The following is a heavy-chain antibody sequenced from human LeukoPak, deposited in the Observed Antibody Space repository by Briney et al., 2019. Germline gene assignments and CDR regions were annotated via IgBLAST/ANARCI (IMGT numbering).Heavy chain of an antibody. CDR1: GFTFSSYG. CDR3: ARPNDYGGTPSAFDI. V-gene: IGHV3-23*01. D-gene: IGHD4-23*01. Sequence: GGSLRLSCAAAGFTFSSYGMSWVRQAPGKGLEWVSGISGSGVGTYYADSVKGRFTVSRDKSKNTLYLQMNSLRAEDTAIYYCARPNDYGGTPSAFDIWGQGTMVTVSS. J-gene: IGHJ3*02. CDR2: ISGSGVGT.